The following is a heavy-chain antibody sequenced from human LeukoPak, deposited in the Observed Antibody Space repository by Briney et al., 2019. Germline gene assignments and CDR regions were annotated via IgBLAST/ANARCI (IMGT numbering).Heavy chain of an antibody. D-gene: IGHD1-26*01. Sequence: ASVKVSCKASGYTFTGNYMHWVRQAPGQGLEWMGWISPNSGDTNYAQKFQGRVTMTRDTSISTAYMELSRLRSDDTAVYYCARDSRGSYLSSSDYWGQGTLVTVSS. V-gene: IGHV1-2*02. CDR2: ISPNSGDT. CDR1: GYTFTGNY. J-gene: IGHJ4*02. CDR3: ARDSRGSYLSSSDY.